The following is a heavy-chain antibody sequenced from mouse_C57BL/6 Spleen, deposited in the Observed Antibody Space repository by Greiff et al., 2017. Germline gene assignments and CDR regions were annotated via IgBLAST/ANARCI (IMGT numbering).Heavy chain of an antibody. V-gene: IGHV1-55*01. CDR1: GYTFTSYW. J-gene: IGHJ2*01. Sequence: QVQLQQPGAELVKPGASVKMSCKASGYTFTSYWITWVKQRPGQGLEWIGDIYPGRGSTNYNEKFKSKATLAVDTSSSTAYMQLSSLTAEDSADYYGTRVLRDYGNYFDYWGQGTTLTVSS. CDR3: TRVLRDYGNYFDY. CDR2: IYPGRGST. D-gene: IGHD2-1*01.